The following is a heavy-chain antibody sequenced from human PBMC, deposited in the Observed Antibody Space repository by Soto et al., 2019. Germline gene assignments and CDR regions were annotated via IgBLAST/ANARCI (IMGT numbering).Heavy chain of an antibody. CDR2: ISYDGNNK. CDR1: GFTFRTNA. CDR3: AKNGYSSGWYGDY. J-gene: IGHJ4*02. V-gene: IGHV3-30*18. Sequence: QVQLVESGGGVVQPGRSLRLSCAASGFTFRTNAMHWVRQAPGKGLEWGAVISYDGNNKYYADSVKGRVTISRDNSKNTLYLQMNSLRAEDTAVYYCAKNGYSSGWYGDYWGQGTLVTVSS. D-gene: IGHD6-19*01.